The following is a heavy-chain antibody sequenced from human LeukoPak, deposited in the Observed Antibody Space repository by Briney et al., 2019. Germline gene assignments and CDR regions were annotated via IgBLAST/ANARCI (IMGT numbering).Heavy chain of an antibody. V-gene: IGHV3-7*01. CDR1: GFTFSDSW. Sequence: GGSLRPSCAASGFTFSDSWMSWVRQAPGKGPEWVANIKEDESEKHYVDSVEGRFTVSRDNAKSSLFLQMNSLRVEDTAVYYCATYKNWVAGDVWGQGTTVSVSS. D-gene: IGHD7-27*01. CDR3: ATYKNWVAGDV. J-gene: IGHJ6*02. CDR2: IKEDESEK.